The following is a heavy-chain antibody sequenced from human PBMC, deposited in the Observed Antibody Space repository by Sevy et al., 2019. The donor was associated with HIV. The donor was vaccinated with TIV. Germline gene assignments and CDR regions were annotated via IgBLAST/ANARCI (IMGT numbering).Heavy chain of an antibody. Sequence: GSLRLSCVASGFTFSSYGMHWVRQAPGKGLEWVAVISYDGSDKFYADSVKGRFTISRDNSKNTVYLQMNSLGPEDAAVYYCAKDLLGDYYDSSGVLDYWGQGTLVTVSS. CDR2: ISYDGSDK. D-gene: IGHD3-22*01. CDR3: AKDLLGDYYDSSGVLDY. CDR1: GFTFSSYG. V-gene: IGHV3-30*18. J-gene: IGHJ4*02.